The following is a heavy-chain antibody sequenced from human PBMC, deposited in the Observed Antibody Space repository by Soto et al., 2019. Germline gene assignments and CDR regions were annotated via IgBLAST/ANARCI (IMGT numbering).Heavy chain of an antibody. CDR2: IIPIFGTA. D-gene: IGHD3-3*01. Sequence: SVKVSCKASGGTFSSYAISWVRQAPGQGLEWMGGIIPIFGTANYAQKCQGRVTITADKSTSTAYMELSSLRSEDTAVYYCASRFAQLYDFWSGYWSMDVWGQGTTVTVSS. CDR3: ASRFAQLYDFWSGYWSMDV. V-gene: IGHV1-69*06. J-gene: IGHJ6*02. CDR1: GGTFSSYA.